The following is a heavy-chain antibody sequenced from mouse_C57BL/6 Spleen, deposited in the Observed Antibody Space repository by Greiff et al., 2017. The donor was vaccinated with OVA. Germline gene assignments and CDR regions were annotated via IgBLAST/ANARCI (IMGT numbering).Heavy chain of an antibody. CDR2: ISYDGSN. CDR1: GYSITSGYY. D-gene: IGHD1-1*01. V-gene: IGHV3-6*01. CDR3: AYGSSYYYAMDY. Sequence: VQLQQSGPGLVKPSQSLSLTCSVTGYSITSGYYWNWIRQFPGNKLEWMGYISYDGSNNYNPSLKNRISITRDTSKNQFFLKLNSVTTEDTATYYCAYGSSYYYAMDYWGQGTSVTVSS. J-gene: IGHJ4*01.